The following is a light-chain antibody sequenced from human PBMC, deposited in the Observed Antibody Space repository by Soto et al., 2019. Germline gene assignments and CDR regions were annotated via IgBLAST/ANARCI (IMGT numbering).Light chain of an antibody. V-gene: IGKV3-20*01. CDR3: QQYGSSPIT. Sequence: EMVVTQSPSTLSLSPVERATLSFIASQSVSSYLAWYQQKPGQAPRLLIYGASTRAPGIPDRFSGSGSGTDFPLPISRLEPEDFAVYYCQQYGSSPITFGQGTRLEIK. CDR2: GAS. CDR1: QSVSSY. J-gene: IGKJ5*01.